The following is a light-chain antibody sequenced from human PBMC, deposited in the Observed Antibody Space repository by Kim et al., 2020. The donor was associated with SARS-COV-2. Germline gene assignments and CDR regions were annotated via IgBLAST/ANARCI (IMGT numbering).Light chain of an antibody. Sequence: GKTVTISCTRSSGNIASHYVQWFQQRPGSSPTIVIFEINQRPSGVPDRFSGSIDSSSNSAFLTISGLTTEDEADYFCQSDDGANRVFGGGTQLTVL. J-gene: IGLJ3*02. CDR2: EIN. CDR3: QSDDGANRV. V-gene: IGLV6-57*01. CDR1: SGNIASHY.